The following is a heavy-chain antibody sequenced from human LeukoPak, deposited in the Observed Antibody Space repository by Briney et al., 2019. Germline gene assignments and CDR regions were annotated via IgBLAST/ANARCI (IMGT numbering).Heavy chain of an antibody. D-gene: IGHD2-21*01. CDR2: IIPIFGTA. CDR3: ARDGGDCGGDCYDFPWYFDL. CDR1: GGTFSSYA. Sequence: GASVKVSCKASGGTFSSYAISWVRQAPGQGLEWMGGIIPIFGTANYAQKFQGRVTITTDESTSTAYVELSSLKSEDTAVYYCARDGGDCGGDCYDFPWYFDLWGRGTLVTVSS. V-gene: IGHV1-69*05. J-gene: IGHJ2*01.